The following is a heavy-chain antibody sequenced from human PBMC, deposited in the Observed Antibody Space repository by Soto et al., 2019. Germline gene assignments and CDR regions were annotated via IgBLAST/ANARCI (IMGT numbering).Heavy chain of an antibody. CDR3: AKDPGQQPAYYGMDV. CDR1: GVTFSSYA. J-gene: IGHJ6*02. V-gene: IGHV3-23*01. Sequence: EVQLLESGGGLVQPGGSLRLSCAASGVTFSSYAMSWVRQAPGKGQEWVSAISGSGGSTYYADSVKGRFTISRDNSKNTLYLQMNSLRAEDTAVYYCAKDPGQQPAYYGMDVWGQGTTVTVSS. CDR2: ISGSGGST. D-gene: IGHD6-13*01.